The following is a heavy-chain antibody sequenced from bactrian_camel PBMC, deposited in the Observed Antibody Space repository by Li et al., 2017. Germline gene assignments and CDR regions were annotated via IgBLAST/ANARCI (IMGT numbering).Heavy chain of an antibody. CDR3: AARDSRVCVNTFAGGQGYVY. J-gene: IGHJ4*01. V-gene: IGHV3-3*01. D-gene: IGHD3*01. CDR1: GYAVSSYC. CDR2: INEYGSQ. Sequence: HVQLVESGGGSVEAEGSLRLSCTASGYAVSSYCMAWFRQAPGKEREGVACINEYGSQAYAVSVKGRFTISRDNAENTLYLQMNSLNAEDTGMYYCAARDSRVCVNTFAGGQGYVYWGQGTQVTVS.